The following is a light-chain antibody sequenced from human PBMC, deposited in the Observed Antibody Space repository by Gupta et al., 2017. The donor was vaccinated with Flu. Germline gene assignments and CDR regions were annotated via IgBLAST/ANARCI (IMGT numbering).Light chain of an antibody. J-gene: IGLJ3*02. Sequence: QLAVTQSPSASASLGASVRLTCTLSSGHSKYAIAWHQQQPDKGPRFSMMVDPDGSHTKGDGIPDRFSGSSSGAERYLTISSLQSDDEADYYCQTWDTAIRVFGGGTKLTVL. CDR2: VDPDGSH. V-gene: IGLV4-69*01. CDR1: SGHSKYA. CDR3: QTWDTAIRV.